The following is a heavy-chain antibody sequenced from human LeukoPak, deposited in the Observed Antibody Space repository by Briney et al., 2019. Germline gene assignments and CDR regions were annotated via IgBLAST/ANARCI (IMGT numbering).Heavy chain of an antibody. CDR1: GFTFDDYG. CDR3: ARDSWYYYDSSGYPFDY. CDR2: INWNGGST. J-gene: IGHJ4*02. V-gene: IGHV3-20*04. Sequence: GGSLRLSCAASGFTFDDYGMSWVRQAPGKGLEWVSGINWNGGSTDYADSVKGRFTISRDNAKNSLYLQRNSLRADDTAFYYCARDSWYYYDSSGYPFDYWGQGTLVTVSS. D-gene: IGHD3-22*01.